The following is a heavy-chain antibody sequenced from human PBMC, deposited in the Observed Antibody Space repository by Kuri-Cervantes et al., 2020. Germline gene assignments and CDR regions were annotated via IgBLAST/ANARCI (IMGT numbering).Heavy chain of an antibody. D-gene: IGHD3-16*01. Sequence: SETLSLTCAVSDGSISSGGYSWSWIRQPPGKGLEWIGYIYHSGSTYYNPSLKSRVTISVDRSKNQFSLRLSSVAAADTAVYYCARANYIWGSYVDWGQGTLVTVSS. V-gene: IGHV4-30-2*02. CDR3: ARANYIWGSYVD. J-gene: IGHJ4*02. CDR2: IYHSGST. CDR1: DGSISSGGYS.